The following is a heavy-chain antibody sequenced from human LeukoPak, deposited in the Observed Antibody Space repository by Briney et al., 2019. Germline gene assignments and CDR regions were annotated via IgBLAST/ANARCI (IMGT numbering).Heavy chain of an antibody. V-gene: IGHV4-34*01. CDR1: GGSFSGYY. J-gene: IGHJ6*04. Sequence: SETLSLTCAVYGGSFSGYYWSWIRQPPGKGLEWIGEINHSGSTDYNPPLKSRVTISVDTSKNQFSLKLSSVTAADTAVYYCARGEFVVPAALDVWGKGTTVTVSS. CDR2: INHSGST. D-gene: IGHD2-2*01. CDR3: ARGEFVVPAALDV.